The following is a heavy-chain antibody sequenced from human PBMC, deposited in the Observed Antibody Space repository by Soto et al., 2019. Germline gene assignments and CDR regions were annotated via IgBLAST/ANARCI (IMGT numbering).Heavy chain of an antibody. CDR2: ISAHNGNT. D-gene: IGHD6-6*01. V-gene: IGHV1-18*01. CDR1: GYDFTTYG. J-gene: IGHJ4*02. CDR3: ARGRDGDY. Sequence: QVHLVQSGAEVKKSGASVKVSCKGSGYDFTTYGITWVRQAPGQGLEWMAWISAHNGNTDYAQKLQSRVTVTRDTSTSTAYMEPRSLRSDDTAVYYCARGRDGDYWGQGALVTVSS.